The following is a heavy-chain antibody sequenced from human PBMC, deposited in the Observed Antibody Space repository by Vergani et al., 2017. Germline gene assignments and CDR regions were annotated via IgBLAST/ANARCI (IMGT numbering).Heavy chain of an antibody. Sequence: QMQLVQSGAEVKKTGSSVKVSCKASGYTFTYRYLHWVRQAPGQALEWMGWITPFNGNTNYAQKFQDRVTITRDRSMSTAYMELSSLRSEDTAMYYCATEKTGAFDIWGQGTMVTVSS. CDR1: GYTFTYRY. CDR3: ATEKTGAFDI. V-gene: IGHV1-45*02. J-gene: IGHJ3*02. CDR2: ITPFNGNT.